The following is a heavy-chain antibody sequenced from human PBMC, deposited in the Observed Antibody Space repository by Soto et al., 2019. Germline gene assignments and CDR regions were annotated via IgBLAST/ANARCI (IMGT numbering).Heavy chain of an antibody. J-gene: IGHJ6*03. D-gene: IGHD1-26*01. CDR2: ISSSSSTI. V-gene: IGHV3-48*01. CDR3: ARVSGNYGIHYYYYMDV. Sequence: PGGSLRLSCAASGFTFSSYSMNWVRQAPGKGLEWVSYISSSSSTIYYADSVKGRFTISRDNAKNSLYLQMNSLRAEDTAVYYCARVSGNYGIHYYYYMDVWGKGTTVTVSS. CDR1: GFTFSSYS.